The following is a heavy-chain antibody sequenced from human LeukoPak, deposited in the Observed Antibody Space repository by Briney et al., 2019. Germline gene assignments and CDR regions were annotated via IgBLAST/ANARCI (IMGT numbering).Heavy chain of an antibody. J-gene: IGHJ4*02. CDR2: ISSSGTTI. D-gene: IGHD3-22*01. Sequence: GGSLRLSCAASGFTFTNYEMTWVRQAPGKGLEWVSYISSSGTTIYYADSVKGRFTISRDNAKDSLYLQMNSLRAENTAVYYCARDNYDSSTPYYFDYWGQGTLVTVSS. CDR1: GFTFTNYE. V-gene: IGHV3-48*03. CDR3: ARDNYDSSTPYYFDY.